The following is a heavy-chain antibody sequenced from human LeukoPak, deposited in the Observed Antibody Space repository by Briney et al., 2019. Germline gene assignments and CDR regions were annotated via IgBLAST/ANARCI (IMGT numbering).Heavy chain of an antibody. V-gene: IGHV1-2*02. D-gene: IGHD6-19*01. CDR2: INPNSGGT. CDR1: GYTFTGYY. CDR3: ARDKVAVAGVYDY. Sequence: ASEKVSCKASGYTFTGYYMHWVRQAPGQGLEWMGWINPNSGGTNYAQKFQGRVTMTRDTSISTAYMELSRLRSDDTAVYYCARDKVAVAGVYDYWGQGTLVTVSS. J-gene: IGHJ4*02.